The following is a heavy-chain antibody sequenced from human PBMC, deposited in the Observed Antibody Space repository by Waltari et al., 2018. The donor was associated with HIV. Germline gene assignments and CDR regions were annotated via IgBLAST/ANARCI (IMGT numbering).Heavy chain of an antibody. CDR3: ARDGDIVVVPAAPPWFDP. CDR2: IYTSGST. CDR1: GGSISSYY. Sequence: QVQLQESGPGLVTPSETLSLTCTVSGGSISSYYRSWIRQPAGKGLGWIGRIYTSGSTNYNPSLKSRVTMSVDTSKNQFSLKLSSVTAADTAVYYCARDGDIVVVPAAPPWFDPWGQGTLVTVSS. V-gene: IGHV4-4*07. D-gene: IGHD2-2*01. J-gene: IGHJ5*02.